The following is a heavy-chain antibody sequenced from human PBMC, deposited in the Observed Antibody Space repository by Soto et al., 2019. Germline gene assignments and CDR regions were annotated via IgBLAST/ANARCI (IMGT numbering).Heavy chain of an antibody. CDR1: CGSFRSFY. J-gene: IGHJ6*02. CDR3: ARDREAAAHYYYYGMDV. CDR2: IYYSGST. D-gene: IGHD6-13*01. Sequence: ETLSITCTVTCGSFRSFYWRLLRQPPENGLEWIGYIYYSGSTNYNPSLKSRVTISVDTSKNQFSLKLSSVTAADTAVYYCARDREAAAHYYYYGMDVWGQGNTVTVSS. V-gene: IGHV4-59*01.